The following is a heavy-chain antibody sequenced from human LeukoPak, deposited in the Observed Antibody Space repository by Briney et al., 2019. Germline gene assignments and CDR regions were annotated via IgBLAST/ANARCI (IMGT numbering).Heavy chain of an antibody. Sequence: GGSLRLSCAASGFTFSSYEMNWVRQAPGKGLEWVSYISSSGSTIYYADSVKGRFTISRDNAKNSLYLQMNSLRAEDTALYYCAKDGYYYDSSGRFDYWGQGTLVTVSS. CDR2: ISSSGSTI. CDR1: GFTFSSYE. V-gene: IGHV3-48*03. D-gene: IGHD3-22*01. CDR3: AKDGYYYDSSGRFDY. J-gene: IGHJ4*02.